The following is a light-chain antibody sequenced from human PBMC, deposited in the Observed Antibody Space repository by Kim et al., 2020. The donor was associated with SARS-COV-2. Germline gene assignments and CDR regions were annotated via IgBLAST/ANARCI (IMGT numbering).Light chain of an antibody. CDR1: LGISNS. CDR2: AAS. CDR3: QKYNSVPPT. V-gene: IGKV1-27*01. J-gene: IGKJ1*01. Sequence: ASVGDRVTITCRASLGISNSLAWYQQRPGKVPKLLIYAASTLQSGVPSRFSGSGSGTDFTLTISSLQPEDVATYYCQKYNSVPPTFGQGTKVDIK.